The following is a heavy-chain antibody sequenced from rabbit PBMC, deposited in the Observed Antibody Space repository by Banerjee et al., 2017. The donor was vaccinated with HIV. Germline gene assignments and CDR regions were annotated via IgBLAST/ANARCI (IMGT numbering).Heavy chain of an antibody. D-gene: IGHD2-1*01. CDR2: IYAGSGNT. CDR3: ASTTDYSFRL. Sequence: QEQLEESGGDLVKPEGSLTLTCTASGFSFSSRYVMSWVRQAPGKGLEWIGCIYAGSGNTYYASWAKGRFTISKTSSTTVTLQMTSLTVADTATYFCASTTDYSFRLWGPGTLVTVS. J-gene: IGHJ4*01. CDR1: GFSFSSRYV. V-gene: IGHV1S45*01.